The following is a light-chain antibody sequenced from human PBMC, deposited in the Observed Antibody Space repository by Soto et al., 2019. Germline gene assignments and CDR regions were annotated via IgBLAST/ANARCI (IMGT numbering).Light chain of an antibody. Sequence: EIVMTQSPATLSVSPGERATLSCRASQSVSSNLAWYQQKPGPAPRLLIYGASTRATGIPARFSGSGSGTEFTLTISSLQSEEFAVYYCQQYNNWPPTTFGQGTRLEIK. CDR3: QQYNNWPPTT. J-gene: IGKJ5*01. V-gene: IGKV3-15*01. CDR1: QSVSSN. CDR2: GAS.